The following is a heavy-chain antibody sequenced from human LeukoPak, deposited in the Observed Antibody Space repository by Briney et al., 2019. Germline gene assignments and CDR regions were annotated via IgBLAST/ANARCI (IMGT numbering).Heavy chain of an antibody. J-gene: IGHJ4*02. CDR1: GGSFSGYY. D-gene: IGHD3-22*01. CDR3: ARGAQTYYDKAPVDY. V-gene: IGHV4-34*01. Sequence: SETLSLTXAVYGGSFSGYYWSWIRQPPGKGLEWIGEINHSGSTNYNPSLKSRVTISVDTSKSQFSLKLNSMTAADTAVYYCARGAQTYYDKAPVDYWGQGTLVTVSS. CDR2: INHSGST.